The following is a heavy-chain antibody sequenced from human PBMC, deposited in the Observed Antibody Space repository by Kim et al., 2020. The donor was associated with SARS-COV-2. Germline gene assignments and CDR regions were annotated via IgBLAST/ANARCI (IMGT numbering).Heavy chain of an antibody. Sequence: GGSLRLSCAASGFTFSSYAMHWVRQAPGKGLEWVAVISYDGSNKYYADSVKGRFTISRDNSKNTLYLQMNSLRAEDTAVYYCARGHYYGSGSYYYYYYGMDVWGQGTTVTVSS. CDR1: GFTFSSYA. CDR2: ISYDGSNK. J-gene: IGHJ6*02. D-gene: IGHD3-10*01. V-gene: IGHV3-30*04. CDR3: ARGHYYGSGSYYYYYYGMDV.